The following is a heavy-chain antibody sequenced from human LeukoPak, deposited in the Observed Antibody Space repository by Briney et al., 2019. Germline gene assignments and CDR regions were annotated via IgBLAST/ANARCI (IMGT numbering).Heavy chain of an antibody. Sequence: PGRSVRLSCAASGFTFSSYGMHWVRQAPGKGLEWVAVIWYDGSNKYYADSVKGRFTISRDNSKNTLYLQMNSLRAEDTAVYYCARDFQDVYYYDSSGYYPEYYFDYWGQGTLVTVSS. CDR2: IWYDGSNK. J-gene: IGHJ4*02. V-gene: IGHV3-33*01. CDR3: ARDFQDVYYYDSSGYYPEYYFDY. D-gene: IGHD3-22*01. CDR1: GFTFSSYG.